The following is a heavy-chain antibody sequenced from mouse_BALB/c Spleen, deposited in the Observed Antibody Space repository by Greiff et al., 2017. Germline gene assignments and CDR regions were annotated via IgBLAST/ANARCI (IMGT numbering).Heavy chain of an antibody. CDR2: INSNGGST. J-gene: IGHJ2*01. V-gene: IGHV5-6-2*01. D-gene: IGHD1-1*01. Sequence: EVMLVESGGGLVKLGGSLKLSCAASGFTFSSYYMSWVRQTPEKRLELVAAINSNGGSTYYPDTVKGRFTISRDNAKNTLYLQMSSLKSEDTALYYCARQATVVGGDFDYWGQGTTLTVSS. CDR1: GFTFSSYY. CDR3: ARQATVVGGDFDY.